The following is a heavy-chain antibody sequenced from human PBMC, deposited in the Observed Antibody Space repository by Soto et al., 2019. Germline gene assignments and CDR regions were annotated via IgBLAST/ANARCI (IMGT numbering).Heavy chain of an antibody. CDR1: GFTFSRYA. CDR2: ISGSGGST. V-gene: IGHV3-23*01. J-gene: IGHJ4*02. CDR3: AKSIVVLIAATLQYYFDY. D-gene: IGHD2-15*01. Sequence: EVQLLESVGGLVQPGGYLRLSCAAFGFTFSRYAMSWVRQAPGKGLEWVSAISGSGGSTYYADSVKGRFTISRDNSKNTLYLQMNSLRAEDTAVYYCAKSIVVLIAATLQYYFDYWGQGTLVTVSS.